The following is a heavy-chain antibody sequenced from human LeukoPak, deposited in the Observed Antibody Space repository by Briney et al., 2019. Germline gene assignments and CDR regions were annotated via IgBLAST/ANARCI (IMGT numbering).Heavy chain of an antibody. Sequence: GGPLRLSCAASGFSFSSHSMNWVRQAPGKGLEWVSSISSSGSTIYYADSVKGRFTISRDNAKNSLYLQMNSLRAEDTAVYYCARGHLYYDSSGYPDYWGQGTLVTVSS. D-gene: IGHD3-22*01. J-gene: IGHJ4*02. CDR3: ARGHLYYDSSGYPDY. CDR1: GFSFSSHS. V-gene: IGHV3-48*04. CDR2: ISSSGSTI.